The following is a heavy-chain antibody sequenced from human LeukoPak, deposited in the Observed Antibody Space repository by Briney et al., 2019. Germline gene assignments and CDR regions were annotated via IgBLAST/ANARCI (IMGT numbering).Heavy chain of an antibody. CDR3: AREALDEIVVVPAAIMGNWFDP. CDR1: GGTFSSYA. CDR2: IIPIFGTA. Sequence: EASVKVSCKASGGTFSSYAISWVRQAPGQGLERMGGIIPIFGTANYAQKFQGRVTITADESTSTAYMELSSLRSEDTAVYYCAREALDEIVVVPAAIMGNWFDPWGQGTLVTVSS. D-gene: IGHD2-2*02. V-gene: IGHV1-69*13. J-gene: IGHJ5*02.